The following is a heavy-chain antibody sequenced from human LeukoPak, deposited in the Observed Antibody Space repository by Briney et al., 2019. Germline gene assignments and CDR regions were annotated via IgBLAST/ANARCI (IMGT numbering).Heavy chain of an antibody. Sequence: GGSPRLSCAASGFTFNSYEMNWVRQAPGKGLEWVSYISSSGSTRYYADSVQGRFTLSRDNAKNSLSLQMNSLRAEDTAVYYCARQGYSSSWAKYYYYMDVWGKGTTVTVSS. D-gene: IGHD6-13*01. V-gene: IGHV3-48*03. CDR3: ARQGYSSSWAKYYYYMDV. J-gene: IGHJ6*03. CDR2: ISSSGSTR. CDR1: GFTFNSYE.